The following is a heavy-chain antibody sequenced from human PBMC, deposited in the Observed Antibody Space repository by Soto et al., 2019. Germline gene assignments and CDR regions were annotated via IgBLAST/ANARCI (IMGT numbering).Heavy chain of an antibody. CDR1: GFTFSSYA. D-gene: IGHD3-10*01. CDR3: ARPELWFGELSYAFDI. J-gene: IGHJ3*02. V-gene: IGHV3-30-3*01. CDR2: ISYDGSNK. Sequence: GGSLRLSCAASGFTFSSYAMHWVRQAPGKGLEWVAVISYDGSNKYYADSVKGRFTISRDNSKNTLYLQMNSLRAENTAVYYCARPELWFGELSYAFDIWGQGTMVTVSS.